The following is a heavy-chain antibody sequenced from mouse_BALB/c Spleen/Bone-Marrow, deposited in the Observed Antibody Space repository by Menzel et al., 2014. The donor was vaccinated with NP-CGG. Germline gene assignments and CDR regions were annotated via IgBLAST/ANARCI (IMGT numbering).Heavy chain of an antibody. Sequence: EVKLVESGGGLVQPGGSMKLSCVASGFTFSNYWMNWVRQSPEKGLVWVAEIRLKSNNYATHYAESVKGRFTISRDDSKSSVYLQMNNLRAEDTGIYYCTSMRRRGFAYWGQGTLVTVSA. J-gene: IGHJ3*01. V-gene: IGHV6-6*02. CDR3: TSMRRRGFAY. D-gene: IGHD2-3*01. CDR2: IRLKSNNYAT. CDR1: GFTFSNYW.